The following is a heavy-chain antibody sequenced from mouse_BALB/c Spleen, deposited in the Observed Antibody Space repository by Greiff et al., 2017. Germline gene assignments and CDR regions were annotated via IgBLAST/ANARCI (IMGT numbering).Heavy chain of an antibody. J-gene: IGHJ4*01. Sequence: QVQLQQSGAELVRPGVSVKISCKGSGYTFTDYAMHWVKQSHAKSLEWIGVISTYYGDASYNQKFKGKATMTVDKSSSTAYMELARLTSEDSAIYYCARRRYGSSYEDAMDYWGQGTSVTVSS. CDR2: ISTYYGDA. CDR3: ARRRYGSSYEDAMDY. V-gene: IGHV1S137*01. D-gene: IGHD1-1*01. CDR1: GYTFTDYA.